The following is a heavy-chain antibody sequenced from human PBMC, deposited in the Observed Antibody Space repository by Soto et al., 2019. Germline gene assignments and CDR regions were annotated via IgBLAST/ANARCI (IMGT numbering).Heavy chain of an antibody. D-gene: IGHD6-6*01. CDR1: GESISSGGYY. Sequence: QVQLQASGPGLVKPSQTLSLTCSVSGESISSGGYYWSWIRHHPGTGLVWIGYISDSGSAYYKPSLKSRVTSAMDASKNPFVVRLIAVTAADTAVYYWARASSSSSAADYWGQGTLASASS. V-gene: IGHV4-31*03. CDR2: ISDSGSA. J-gene: IGHJ4*02. CDR3: ARASSSSSAADY.